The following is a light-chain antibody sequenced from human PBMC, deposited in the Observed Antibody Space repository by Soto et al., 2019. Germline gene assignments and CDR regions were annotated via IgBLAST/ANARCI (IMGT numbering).Light chain of an antibody. CDR2: DNS. V-gene: IGLV1-51*01. CDR3: GTWDSSLSAVV. Sequence: QSVLTQPPSVSAAPGQKVTISCSGSSSNIGNNYVSWYQQLPGTAPKLLIYDNSERPSGIPDRFSGSKSGTSATLGVTGLQTGDEAGYYCGTWDSSLSAVVFGGGTKVTVL. CDR1: SSNIGNNY. J-gene: IGLJ2*01.